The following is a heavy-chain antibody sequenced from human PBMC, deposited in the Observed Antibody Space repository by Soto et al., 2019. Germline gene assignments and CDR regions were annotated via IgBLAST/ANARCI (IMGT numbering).Heavy chain of an antibody. V-gene: IGHV3-73*01. CDR3: ARLDCSGGSCYPYYFEH. CDR1: GFTFSASA. Sequence: GGSLRLSCAASGFTFSASAMHWVRQASGKGLEWVGRIRSNGRTAYAASMQGRFTISRDDSKKTAYLQLNSLKADDTAVYYCARLDCSGGSCYPYYFEHWGQGALVTVSS. J-gene: IGHJ4*02. D-gene: IGHD2-15*01. CDR2: IRSNGRT.